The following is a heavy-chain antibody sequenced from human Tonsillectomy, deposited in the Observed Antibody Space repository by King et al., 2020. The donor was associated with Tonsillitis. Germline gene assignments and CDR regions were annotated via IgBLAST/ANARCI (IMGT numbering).Heavy chain of an antibody. CDR2: MRSKAKNYAT. Sequence: VQLVESGGVLVQPGGSLKLSCVASGFTFSDSAMHWVRQASGKGLEWVGRMRSKAKNYATVYGASVEGRFTISRDDSKNTAFLEMNSLKTEDTAVYDCTRGGISGYYSGVDVWGQGTTVTVSS. CDR3: TRGGISGYYSGVDV. V-gene: IGHV3-73*02. D-gene: IGHD1-14*01. J-gene: IGHJ6*02. CDR1: GFTFSDSA.